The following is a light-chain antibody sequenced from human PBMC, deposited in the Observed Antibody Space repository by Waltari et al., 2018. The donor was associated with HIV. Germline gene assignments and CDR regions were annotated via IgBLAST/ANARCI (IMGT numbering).Light chain of an antibody. J-gene: IGLJ3*02. Sequence: QSLLTQPPSVSATPGQRITISCTGNKSNIGAGLDVHWYRQLPGTAPRLLIFANSNRPSGVPDRISGSKSTASASLAITGLQAEDEGYYYCQSSDIRLHGLWVFGGGTKVTVL. CDR1: KSNIGAGLD. V-gene: IGLV1-40*01. CDR3: QSSDIRLHGLWV. CDR2: ANS.